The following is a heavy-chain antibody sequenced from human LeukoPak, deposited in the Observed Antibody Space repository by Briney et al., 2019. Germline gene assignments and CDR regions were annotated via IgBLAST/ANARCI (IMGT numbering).Heavy chain of an antibody. CDR2: INSDGSIT. J-gene: IGHJ4*02. V-gene: IGHV3-74*01. Sequence: QPGGSLRLSCAASGFTFSSHWMHWVRQAPGKGLVWVSRINSDGSITSYADSVKGRFTISRDNAKDTLYLQMNSLRAEDAAVYYCASPMWDTAIHDYWGQGTLVTVSS. CDR1: GFTFSSHW. CDR3: ASPMWDTAIHDY. D-gene: IGHD5-18*01.